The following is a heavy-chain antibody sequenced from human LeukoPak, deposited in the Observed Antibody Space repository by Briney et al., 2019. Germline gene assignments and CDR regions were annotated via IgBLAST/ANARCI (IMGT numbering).Heavy chain of an antibody. CDR3: ARGARYFDWFDAFDI. CDR2: IYSGGST. D-gene: IGHD3-9*01. Sequence: GGSLRLSCAASGFTVSSNYMSWVRQAPGKGLEWVSVIYSGGSTYYADSVKGRFTISRDNSKNTLYLQMNSLRAEDTVVYYCARGARYFDWFDAFDIWGQGTMVTVSS. J-gene: IGHJ3*02. CDR1: GFTVSSNY. V-gene: IGHV3-53*01.